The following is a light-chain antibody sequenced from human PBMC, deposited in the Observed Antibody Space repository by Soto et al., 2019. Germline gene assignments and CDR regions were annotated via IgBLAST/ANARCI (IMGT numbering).Light chain of an antibody. CDR3: SSYAGSNEV. CDR1: SSDVGGYNY. Sequence: QSALTQPPSASGSPGQSVTISCTGTSSDVGGYNYVSWYQQHPGKAPKLMIYEVSKRPSGVPDRFSGSKSGNTASLTVSGLQAEDEADYYCSSYAGSNEVFGGGTKVTVL. V-gene: IGLV2-8*01. CDR2: EVS. J-gene: IGLJ2*01.